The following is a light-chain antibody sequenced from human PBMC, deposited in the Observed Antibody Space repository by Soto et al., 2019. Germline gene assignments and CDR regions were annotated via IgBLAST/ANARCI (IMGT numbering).Light chain of an antibody. J-gene: IGLJ3*02. CDR3: QSYDNSLSGRV. V-gene: IGLV1-40*01. Sequence: QSVLTQPPSVSGAPGQRVTISCTGSSSNLGANYDVHWYQQLPGTAPKLLIYGNSNRPSGVPDRFPGSKSGTSASLAITGLQAEDEADYYCQSYDNSLSGRVFGGGTQLTVL. CDR2: GNS. CDR1: SSNLGANYD.